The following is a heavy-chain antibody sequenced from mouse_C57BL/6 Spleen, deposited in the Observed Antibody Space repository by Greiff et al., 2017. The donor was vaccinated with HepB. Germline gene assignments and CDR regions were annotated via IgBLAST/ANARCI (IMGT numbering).Heavy chain of an antibody. V-gene: IGHV1-18*01. CDR3: ARVYYYGSSYDFDY. CDR2: INPNNGGT. D-gene: IGHD1-1*01. J-gene: IGHJ2*01. CDR1: GYTFTDYN. Sequence: VQLQQSGPELVKPGASVKIPCKASGYTFTDYNMDWVKQSHGKSLEWIGDINPNNGGTIYNQKFKGKATLTVDKSSSTAYMELRSLTSEDTAVYYCARVYYYGSSYDFDYWGQGTTLTVSS.